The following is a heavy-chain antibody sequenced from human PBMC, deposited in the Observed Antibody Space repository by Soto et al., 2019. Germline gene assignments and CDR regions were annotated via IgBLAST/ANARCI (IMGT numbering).Heavy chain of an antibody. CDR1: GYTFTSYG. J-gene: IGHJ3*02. CDR3: ARSLWKQLDPDDAFDI. Sequence: QVQLVQSGAEVKKPGASVKVSCKASGYTFTSYGISWVRQAPGQGLEWRGWISAYNGNTNYAQKLQGRVTMTTDTSTSTADMDLRSLRSDATAVYYCARSLWKQLDPDDAFDIWGQGTMVTVSS. V-gene: IGHV1-18*01. CDR2: ISAYNGNT. D-gene: IGHD6-13*01.